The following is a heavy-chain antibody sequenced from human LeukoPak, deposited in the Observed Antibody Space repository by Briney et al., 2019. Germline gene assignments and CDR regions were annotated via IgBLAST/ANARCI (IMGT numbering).Heavy chain of an antibody. D-gene: IGHD6-19*01. J-gene: IGHJ5*02. Sequence: SETLSLTCAVSGGSISSGGYSWSWIRQPPGKGLEWIGYIYHSGSTYYNPSLKSRVTISVDRSKNQFSLKLSSVTAADTAVYYCARGAVAGKMSWFDPWGQGTLVTVSS. V-gene: IGHV4-30-2*01. CDR3: ARGAVAGKMSWFDP. CDR1: GGSISSGGYS. CDR2: IYHSGST.